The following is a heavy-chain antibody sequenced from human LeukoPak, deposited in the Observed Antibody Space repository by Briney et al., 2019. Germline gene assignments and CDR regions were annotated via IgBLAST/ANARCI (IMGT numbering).Heavy chain of an antibody. Sequence: SVKVSCKASGGTFSSYAISWVRQAPGQGLEWMGGIIPIFGTANYAQRFQGRVTITADESTSTAYMELSSLRSEDTAVYYCARHYGDYVVEGYFDYWGQGTLVAVSS. J-gene: IGHJ4*02. CDR2: IIPIFGTA. CDR1: GGTFSSYA. CDR3: ARHYGDYVVEGYFDY. V-gene: IGHV1-69*13. D-gene: IGHD4-17*01.